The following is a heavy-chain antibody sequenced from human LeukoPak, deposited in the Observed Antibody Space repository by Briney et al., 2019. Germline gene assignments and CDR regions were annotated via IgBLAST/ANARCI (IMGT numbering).Heavy chain of an antibody. J-gene: IGHJ6*03. Sequence: LETLSLTCTVSGGSISSYYWSWIRQPAGKGLEWIGRIYTSGSTNYNPSPKSRVTMSVDTSKNQLSLKLSSVTAADTAVYYCARNWGVPAATYYYYYMDVWGKGTTVTVSS. CDR2: IYTSGST. CDR1: GGSISSYY. V-gene: IGHV4-4*07. D-gene: IGHD2-2*01. CDR3: ARNWGVPAATYYYYYMDV.